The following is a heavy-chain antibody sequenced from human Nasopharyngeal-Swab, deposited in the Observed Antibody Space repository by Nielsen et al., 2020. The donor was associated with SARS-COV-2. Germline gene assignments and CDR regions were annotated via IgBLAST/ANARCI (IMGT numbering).Heavy chain of an antibody. CDR2: ISWNSGSI. CDR3: AKGTADKRWLQSHFDY. Sequence: SLKISCAASGFTLSTYWMHWVRQAPGKGLEWVSGISWNSGSIGYADSVKGRFTISRDNAKNSLYLQMNSLRAEDMALYYCAKGTADKRWLQSHFDYWGQGTLVTVSS. CDR1: GFTLSTYW. D-gene: IGHD5-24*01. J-gene: IGHJ4*02. V-gene: IGHV3-9*03.